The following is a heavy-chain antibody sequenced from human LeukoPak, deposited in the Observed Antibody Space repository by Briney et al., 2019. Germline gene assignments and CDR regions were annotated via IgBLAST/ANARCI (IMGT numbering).Heavy chain of an antibody. J-gene: IGHJ4*02. CDR2: ISYDGSNK. CDR3: AKDGGLGYCSSTSCYYFDY. CDR1: GFTFSSYG. D-gene: IGHD2-2*01. Sequence: GGSLRLSCAASGFTFSSYGMHWVRQAPGKGLEWVAVISYDGSNKYYADSVKGRFTISRDNSKNTPYLQMNSLRAEDTAVYYCAKDGGLGYCSSTSCYYFDYWGQGTLVTVSS. V-gene: IGHV3-30*18.